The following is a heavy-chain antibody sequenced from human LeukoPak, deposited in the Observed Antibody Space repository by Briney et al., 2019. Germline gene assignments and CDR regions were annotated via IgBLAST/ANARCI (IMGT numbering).Heavy chain of an antibody. CDR1: GFTVSSNY. D-gene: IGHD4-17*01. Sequence: GGSLRLSCAASGFTVSSNYMSWVRQAPGKGPEWVSVIYSGGSTYYADSVKGRFTISRDNSKNTPYLQMNSLRAEDTAVYYCAVSFYGDYDNWFDPWGQGTLVTVSS. CDR3: AVSFYGDYDNWFDP. CDR2: IYSGGST. J-gene: IGHJ5*02. V-gene: IGHV3-66*01.